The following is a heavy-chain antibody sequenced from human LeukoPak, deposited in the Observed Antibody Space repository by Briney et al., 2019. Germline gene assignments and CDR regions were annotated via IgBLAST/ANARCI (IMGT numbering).Heavy chain of an antibody. V-gene: IGHV1-2*02. CDR1: GYTFTGYY. J-gene: IGHJ5*02. CDR3: ARDQAIVVVVSGGPNWFDP. Sequence: ASVKVSCEASGYTFTGYYMHWVRQAPGQGLEWMGWINPNSGGTNYAQKFQGRVTMTRDTSISTAYMELSRLRSDDTAVYYCARDQAIVVVVSGGPNWFDPWGQGTLVTVSS. CDR2: INPNSGGT. D-gene: IGHD2-2*01.